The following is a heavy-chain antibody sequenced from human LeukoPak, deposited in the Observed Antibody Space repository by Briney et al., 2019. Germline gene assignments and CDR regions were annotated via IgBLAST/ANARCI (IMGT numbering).Heavy chain of an antibody. V-gene: IGHV4-39*07. CDR1: GGSISSRSYY. D-gene: IGHD6-13*01. J-gene: IGHJ6*03. CDR3: ARDHSSSWYRYYYYMDV. CDR2: IYYSGST. Sequence: SETLSLTCTVSGGSISSRSYYWGWIRQPPGKGLEWIGNIYYSGSTYYNPSLKSRVTMSVDTSKNQFSLKLTSVTAADTAVYYCARDHSSSWYRYYYYMDVWGKGTTVTVSS.